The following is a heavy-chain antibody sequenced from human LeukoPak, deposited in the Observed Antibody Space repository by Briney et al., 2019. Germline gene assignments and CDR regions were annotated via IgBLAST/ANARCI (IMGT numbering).Heavy chain of an antibody. CDR1: GGSIRSLGYS. CDR2: MYYTGTT. V-gene: IGHV4-39*07. CDR3: ARSVSAYAGRGWFDP. D-gene: IGHD5-12*01. J-gene: IGHJ5*02. Sequence: PSEALSLTCSVSGGSIRSLGYSWGWIRQPPGKGLEWIASMYYTGTTYYNPSLKSRVTMSVDTSKNQFSLNLTSVTAADTAVFYCARSVSAYAGRGWFDPWGQGTLVTVSS.